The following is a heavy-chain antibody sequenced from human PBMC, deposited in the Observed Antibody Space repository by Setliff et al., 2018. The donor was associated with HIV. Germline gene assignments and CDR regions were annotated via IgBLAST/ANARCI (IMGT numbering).Heavy chain of an antibody. J-gene: IGHJ4*02. Sequence: ASVKVSCKASGYTFTNYDINWVRQATGQGLEWMGWMNPNSGNTGYAQKFQGRVTITRNTSTTTAYMELSSLRSEDTAVYYCTLCLNDYGADYWGQGTLVTVSS. CDR2: MNPNSGNT. CDR1: GYTFTNYD. V-gene: IGHV1-8*03. CDR3: TLCLNDYGADY. D-gene: IGHD4-17*01.